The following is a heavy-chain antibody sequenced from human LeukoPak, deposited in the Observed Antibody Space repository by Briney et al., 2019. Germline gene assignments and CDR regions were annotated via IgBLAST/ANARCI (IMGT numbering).Heavy chain of an antibody. Sequence: PSETLSLTCTVSGGSISSGGYYWSWIRQHPGKGLEWIGYIYYSGSTYYNPSLKSRVTISVDTSKNQFSLKLSSVTAADTAVYYCARELRGGYRLRYFDYWGRGTLVTVSS. J-gene: IGHJ4*02. D-gene: IGHD3-22*01. CDR3: ARELRGGYRLRYFDY. CDR1: GGSISSGGYY. V-gene: IGHV4-31*03. CDR2: IYYSGST.